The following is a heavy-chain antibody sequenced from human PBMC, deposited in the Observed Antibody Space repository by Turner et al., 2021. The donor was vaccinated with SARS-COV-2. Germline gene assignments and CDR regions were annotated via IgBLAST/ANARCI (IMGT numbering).Heavy chain of an antibody. CDR2: IKPNSGGT. V-gene: IGHV1-2*06. Sequence: QVQLVQSGAEVKKPGASVKVSCKASGYTFAGYYIPWVRQAPGQGLKWMGRIKPNSGGTNYAQRFQGRVTMTGDTSISTAYMELSTLRSDDTAVYYCARSVSWLQSLTVDYWGQGTLVTVSS. CDR1: GYTFAGYY. CDR3: ARSVSWLQSLTVDY. J-gene: IGHJ4*02. D-gene: IGHD5-12*01.